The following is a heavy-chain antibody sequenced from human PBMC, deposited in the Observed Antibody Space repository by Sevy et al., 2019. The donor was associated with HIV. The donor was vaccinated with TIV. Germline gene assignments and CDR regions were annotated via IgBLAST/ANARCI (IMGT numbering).Heavy chain of an antibody. V-gene: IGHV3-23*01. D-gene: IGHD4-17*01. CDR1: GFTFSSYA. CDR2: ISGSGGSK. CDR3: ASVDYGDLSRFDP. Sequence: GGSLRLSCAASGFTFSSYAMSWVRQAPGKGLEWVSAISGSGGSKYYADSVKGRFTISRDNYKNTLYLQMNSLRAEDTAVYYCASVDYGDLSRFDPWGQGTLVTVSS. J-gene: IGHJ5*02.